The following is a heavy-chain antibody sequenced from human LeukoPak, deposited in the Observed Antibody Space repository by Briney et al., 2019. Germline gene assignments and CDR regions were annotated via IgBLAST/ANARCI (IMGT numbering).Heavy chain of an antibody. D-gene: IGHD3-22*01. Sequence: PGGSLRLSCSASGFAVSSNYMTWVRQTPRKGLEWVSVIYSGGNTYYYASVKGRFTISRDNYEKSLYLQMNSLTVEDTAVYYCARCPYYDRSGYYAHYYYGMDVWGQGSTVTVSS. CDR2: IYSGGNT. CDR1: GFAVSSNY. CDR3: ARCPYYDRSGYYAHYYYGMDV. J-gene: IGHJ6*02. V-gene: IGHV3-66*01.